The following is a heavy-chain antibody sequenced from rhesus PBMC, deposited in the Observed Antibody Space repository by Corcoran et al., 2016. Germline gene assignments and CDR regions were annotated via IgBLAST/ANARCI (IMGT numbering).Heavy chain of an antibody. V-gene: IGHV4S10*01. CDR1: GGSISDSYR. CDR2: IYGSSTST. CDR3: ARGPYSSGYDY. D-gene: IGHD6-31*01. J-gene: IGHJ4*01. Sequence: QVQLQESGPGVVKPSETLSLTCAVSGGSISDSYRWSWIRQPPGKGLEWIGYIYGSSTSTNYNPSLKSRITISKDTSKNQFSLKLGSVTAADTAVYYCARGPYSSGYDYWGQGVLVTVSS.